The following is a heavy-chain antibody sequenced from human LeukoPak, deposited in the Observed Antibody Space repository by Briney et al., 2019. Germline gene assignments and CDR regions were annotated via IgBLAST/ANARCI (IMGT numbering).Heavy chain of an antibody. Sequence: PSETLSLTCTVSGGSISSITYYWGWIRQPPGKGLEWVGHMYYRGNTFYNPSLKSRVTISVDTSKNQFSLKLRSVTAADTAVYYCARGPGAASQEAFDYWGQGTLVTVSS. CDR3: ARGPGAASQEAFDY. CDR2: MYYRGNT. D-gene: IGHD1-26*01. V-gene: IGHV4-39*07. J-gene: IGHJ4*02. CDR1: GGSISSITYY.